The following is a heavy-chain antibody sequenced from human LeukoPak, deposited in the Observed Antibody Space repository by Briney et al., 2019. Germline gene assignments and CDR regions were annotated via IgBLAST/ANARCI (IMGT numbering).Heavy chain of an antibody. Sequence: ASVKVSCTASGYTFTTYYLHWVRQAPGQGLEWMGLINPSGGSTSYAQKFQGRVTMTRDTSTSTVYMELSSLRSEGTAVYYCARIIAASATWDYWGQGTLVTVSS. D-gene: IGHD6-13*01. J-gene: IGHJ4*02. CDR2: INPSGGST. V-gene: IGHV1-46*01. CDR3: ARIIAASATWDY. CDR1: GYTFTTYY.